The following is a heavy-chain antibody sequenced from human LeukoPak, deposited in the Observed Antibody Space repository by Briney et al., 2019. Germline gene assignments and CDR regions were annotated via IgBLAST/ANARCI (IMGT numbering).Heavy chain of an antibody. CDR3: ARGGYSYGSWFGYYYYYMDV. CDR1: GGSISSYY. V-gene: IGHV4-4*09. Sequence: SETLSLTCTVSGGSISSYYWSWIRQPPGKGLEWIGYIYTSGSTNYNPSLKSRVTISVDTSKNQFSLKLSSVTAADTAVYYCARGGYSYGSWFGYYYYYMDVWGKGTTVIVSS. D-gene: IGHD5-18*01. CDR2: IYTSGST. J-gene: IGHJ6*03.